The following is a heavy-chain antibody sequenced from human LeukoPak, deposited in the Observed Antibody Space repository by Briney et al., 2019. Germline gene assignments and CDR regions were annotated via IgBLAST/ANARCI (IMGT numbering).Heavy chain of an antibody. CDR3: AREESIGRYQFLHEY. Sequence: ASVKVSCKASGYTFINYGITWVRQAPGQGLEWMGWISPYNGNTKYLQKFQGRVTMTTGTSTSTASMEVRSLRSDDTAVCYCAREESIGRYQFLHEYWGQGTLVTVSS. CDR1: GYTFINYG. D-gene: IGHD1-26*01. V-gene: IGHV1-18*01. J-gene: IGHJ4*02. CDR2: ISPYNGNT.